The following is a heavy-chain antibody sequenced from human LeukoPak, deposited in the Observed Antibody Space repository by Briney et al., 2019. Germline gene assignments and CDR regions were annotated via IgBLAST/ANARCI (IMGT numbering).Heavy chain of an antibody. D-gene: IGHD3-22*01. J-gene: IGHJ4*02. Sequence: GGSLRLSCAASGFTFSSYAMHWVRQAPGEGLERVALISYDGNNKYYADSVKGRFTISRDNSKNTLYLQMNSLRAEDTAVYYCAREGSSGYYYFDYWGQGTLVTVSS. V-gene: IGHV3-30-3*01. CDR1: GFTFSSYA. CDR2: ISYDGNNK. CDR3: AREGSSGYYYFDY.